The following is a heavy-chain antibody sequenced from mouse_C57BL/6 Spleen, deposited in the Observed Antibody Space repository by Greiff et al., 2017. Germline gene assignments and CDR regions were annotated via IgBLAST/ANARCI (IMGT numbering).Heavy chain of an antibody. CDR1: GFTFSDYG. D-gene: IGHD2-1*01. V-gene: IGHV5-17*01. CDR2: ISSGSSTI. Sequence: EVMLVESGGGLVKPGGSLKLSCAASGFTFSDYGMHWVRQAPEKGLEWVAYISSGSSTIYYADTVKGRFTISRDNAKNTLFLQMTSLRSEDTAMYYCARSPGNLFDYWGQGTTLTVSS. CDR3: ARSPGNLFDY. J-gene: IGHJ2*01.